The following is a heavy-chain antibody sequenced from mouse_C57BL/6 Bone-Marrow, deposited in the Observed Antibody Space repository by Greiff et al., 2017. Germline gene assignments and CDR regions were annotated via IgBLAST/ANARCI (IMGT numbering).Heavy chain of an antibody. V-gene: IGHV2-5*01. CDR3: AKNRYYGSSYGYFDV. J-gene: IGHJ1*03. D-gene: IGHD1-1*01. Sequence: VQLQQSGPGLVQPSQSLSITCTVSGFSLTSYGVHWVRQSPGKGLEWLGVIWRGGSTDYNAAFMSRLSITNDNSKSQVFFKMNSLQADDTAIYYCAKNRYYGSSYGYFDVWGTGTTVTVSS. CDR1: GFSLTSYG. CDR2: IWRGGST.